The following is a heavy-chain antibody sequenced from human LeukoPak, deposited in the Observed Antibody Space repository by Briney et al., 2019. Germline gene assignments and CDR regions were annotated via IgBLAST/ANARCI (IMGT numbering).Heavy chain of an antibody. CDR1: GGSISSYY. V-gene: IGHV4-59*08. CDR2: IYYSGST. CDR3: ARHTLSNQRYYYYGMDV. Sequence: SETLSLTCTVSGGSISSYYWSWIRQPPGKGLEWIGYIYYSGSTNYNPSLKRRVTISIDTSKNQFSLKMSSVTAADTAVYYCARHTLSNQRYYYYGMDVWGQGTTVTVSS. D-gene: IGHD1-14*01. J-gene: IGHJ6*02.